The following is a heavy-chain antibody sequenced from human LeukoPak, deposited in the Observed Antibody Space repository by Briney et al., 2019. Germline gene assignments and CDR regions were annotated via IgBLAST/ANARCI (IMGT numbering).Heavy chain of an antibody. CDR1: GYTFTTYY. D-gene: IGHD3-3*01. V-gene: IGHV1-46*01. Sequence: GASVKVSCRASGYTFTTYYIYWVRQAPGQGLEWMGIINPSGASTNYAQNFQNRVTMTSDTSTSTVYMELSRLRSDDTAVYYCARDPSTITIFGHADYWGQGTLVTVSS. CDR2: INPSGAST. CDR3: ARDPSTITIFGHADY. J-gene: IGHJ4*02.